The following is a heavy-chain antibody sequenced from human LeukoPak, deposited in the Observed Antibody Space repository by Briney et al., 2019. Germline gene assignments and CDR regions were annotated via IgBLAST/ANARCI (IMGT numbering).Heavy chain of an antibody. J-gene: IGHJ4*02. Sequence: SETLSLTCTVSGGSISSYYWSWIRQPAGKGLEWIGRIYTSGSTNYNPSLKSRVTMSVDTSKNQLSLKLSSVTAADTAVYYCARVFGSGWTFNFDYWGQGTLVTVSS. CDR3: ARVFGSGWTFNFDY. V-gene: IGHV4-4*07. D-gene: IGHD6-19*01. CDR2: IYTSGST. CDR1: GGSISSYY.